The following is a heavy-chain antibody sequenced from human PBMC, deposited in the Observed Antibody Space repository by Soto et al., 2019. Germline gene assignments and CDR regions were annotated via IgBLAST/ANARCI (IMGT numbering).Heavy chain of an antibody. Sequence: GGSLRLSCVASGFTFGTYARGWFRQPPGKGLDWVSVISGSGGITYSADSVKGRFTISRDNSKNILYLQMNSLRAEDTAVYYCAKGITDTGGYYYYSMDVWGQGTAVTVSS. CDR1: GFTFGTYA. D-gene: IGHD2-15*01. V-gene: IGHV3-23*01. CDR3: AKGITDTGGYYYYSMDV. CDR2: ISGSGGIT. J-gene: IGHJ6*02.